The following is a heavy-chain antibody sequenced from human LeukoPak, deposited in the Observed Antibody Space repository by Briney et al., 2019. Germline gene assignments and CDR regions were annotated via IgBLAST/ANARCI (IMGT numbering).Heavy chain of an antibody. CDR2: IIPIFGTA. D-gene: IGHD2-2*01. J-gene: IGHJ6*02. CDR1: GGTFSSYA. V-gene: IGHV1-69*13. CDR3: ARDPRGYCSSTSCYVFNYYYGMDV. Sequence: SVKVSCKASGGTFSSYAISWVRQAPGQGLEWMGGIIPIFGTANYAQKFQGRVTITADESTSTAYMELSSLRSEDTAVYYCARDPRGYCSSTSCYVFNYYYGMDVWGQGTTVTVSS.